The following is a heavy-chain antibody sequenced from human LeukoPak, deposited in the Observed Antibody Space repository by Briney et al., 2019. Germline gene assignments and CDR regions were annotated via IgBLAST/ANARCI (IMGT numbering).Heavy chain of an antibody. CDR3: ARAPWNDGHEGDY. D-gene: IGHD1-1*01. CDR1: GFTVSSDY. J-gene: IGHJ4*02. CDR2: IYSGSNT. V-gene: IGHV3-66*02. Sequence: PGGSLRLSCAVSGFTVSSDYMSWVRQAPGKGPEWVSVIYSGSNTYHVDSVKGRLTISRDNSKNTLYLQMSSLRVEDTAVYYYARAPWNDGHEGDYWGQGTLVTVSS.